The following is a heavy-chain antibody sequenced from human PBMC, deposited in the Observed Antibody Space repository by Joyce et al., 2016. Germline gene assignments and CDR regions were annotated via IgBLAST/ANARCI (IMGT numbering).Heavy chain of an antibody. CDR3: ASQYQHRYYYYGMDV. D-gene: IGHD3-3*02. J-gene: IGHJ6*02. CDR1: GFTVSGNY. CDR2: IDSGGST. V-gene: IGHV3-53*01. Sequence: EVQLVESGGGLIQPGGSLRLSCAASGFTVSGNYMSWVRQAPGKGVEWVSVIDSGGSTYYADSVKGRFTISRDNSKNTLDLQMNSLRAEDTAVYYCASQYQHRYYYYGMDVWGQGTTVTVSS.